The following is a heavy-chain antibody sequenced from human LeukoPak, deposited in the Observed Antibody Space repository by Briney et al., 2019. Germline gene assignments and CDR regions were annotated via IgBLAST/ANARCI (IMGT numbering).Heavy chain of an antibody. CDR3: VKTIAVAGNFDY. D-gene: IGHD6-13*01. Sequence: GGSLRLSCSASGFAFSSYTMHWVRQAPGKGLEYVSAISPNGGSTYYGDSVKGRFTISRDNSKKTLYLQMSSLRAEDTAVYYCVKTIAVAGNFDYWGQGTLVTVS. CDR2: ISPNGGST. J-gene: IGHJ4*02. V-gene: IGHV3-64D*09. CDR1: GFAFSSYT.